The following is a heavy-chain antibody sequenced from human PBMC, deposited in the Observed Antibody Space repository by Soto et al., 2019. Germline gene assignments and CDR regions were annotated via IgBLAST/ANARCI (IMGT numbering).Heavy chain of an antibody. D-gene: IGHD3-22*01. V-gene: IGHV3-23*01. CDR3: AKESVIVVVITNYFDY. J-gene: IGHJ4*02. CDR1: GFTFSSYA. CDR2: ISGSGGST. Sequence: GGSLRLSCAASGFTFSSYAMSWVRQPPGKGLEWVSAISGSGGSTYYADSVKGRFTISRDNSKNTLYLQMNSLRAEDTAVYYCAKESVIVVVITNYFDYWGQGTLVTVSS.